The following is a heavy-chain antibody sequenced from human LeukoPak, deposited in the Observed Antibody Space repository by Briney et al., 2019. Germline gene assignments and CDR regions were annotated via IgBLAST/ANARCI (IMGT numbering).Heavy chain of an antibody. CDR1: GFTFSNAW. CDR2: IKSKTDGGTT. V-gene: IGHV3-15*01. D-gene: IGHD3-10*01. Sequence: GGPLRLSCAASGFTFSNAWLNWVRQAPGKGLKWVGHIKSKTDGGTTDYAAPVKGRFTISRDDSKNTLFLQMNSLKTEDTAVYYCTLPWGSGSYYDYWGQGTLVTVSS. J-gene: IGHJ4*02. CDR3: TLPWGSGSYYDY.